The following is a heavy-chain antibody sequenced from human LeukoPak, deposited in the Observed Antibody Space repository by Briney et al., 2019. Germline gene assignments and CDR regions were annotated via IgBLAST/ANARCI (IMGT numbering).Heavy chain of an antibody. J-gene: IGHJ6*03. D-gene: IGHD3-22*01. CDR3: ARSPPPFYDSSGYHYYYYMDV. V-gene: IGHV4-59*01. CDR2: IYESEST. Sequence: SETLSLTCTVSGGYISNYFWSWIRQPPGRGLEWIGYIYESESTNYNPSLKSRVTISPDTSKKKFSLKLTSVTAADTAVYYCARSPPPFYDSSGYHYYYYMDVWGKGTTVTVSS. CDR1: GGYISNYF.